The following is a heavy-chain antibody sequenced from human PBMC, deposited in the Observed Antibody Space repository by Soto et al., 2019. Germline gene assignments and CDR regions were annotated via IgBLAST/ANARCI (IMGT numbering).Heavy chain of an antibody. CDR2: ISHSAST. J-gene: IGHJ4*02. V-gene: IGHV4-38-2*01. Sequence: SETLSPTCAVSGYSISSGYYWGWIREPPGKGLEWIGSISHSASTYYNPSLKSRLTIAVDTSKNRFSLKLSSVTAADTAVYYCARAGGIAMVTGGDYWGQGTLVTVSS. CDR1: GYSISSGYY. D-gene: IGHD5-18*01. CDR3: ARAGGIAMVTGGDY.